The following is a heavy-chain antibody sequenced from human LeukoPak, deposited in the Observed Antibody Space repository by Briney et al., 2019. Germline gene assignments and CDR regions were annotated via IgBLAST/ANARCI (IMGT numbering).Heavy chain of an antibody. CDR2: IIPIFGTA. CDR1: GGTFSSYA. CDR3: ARGAYYYDSSGYKPYYFDY. D-gene: IGHD3-22*01. V-gene: IGHV1-69*13. Sequence: SVKLSCKASGGTFSSYAISWVRQAPGQGLEWMGGIIPIFGTANYAQKFQGRVTITADESTSTAYMELSSLRSEDTAVYYCARGAYYYDSSGYKPYYFDYWGQGTLVTVSS. J-gene: IGHJ4*02.